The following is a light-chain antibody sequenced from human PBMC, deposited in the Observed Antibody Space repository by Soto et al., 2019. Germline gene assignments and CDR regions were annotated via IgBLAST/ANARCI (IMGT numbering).Light chain of an antibody. CDR3: QQYGSSLGVT. CDR1: QSVDIN. J-gene: IGKJ4*01. CDR2: GAS. V-gene: IGKV3-20*01. Sequence: EIVMTQSPATLSVSPGERVTLSCRASQSVDINLAWYQQRAGQAPRLLVYGASAKATDMPGRFSGSGSGTDFTLTISRLEPEDFAVYYCQQYGSSLGVTFGGGTKVDIK.